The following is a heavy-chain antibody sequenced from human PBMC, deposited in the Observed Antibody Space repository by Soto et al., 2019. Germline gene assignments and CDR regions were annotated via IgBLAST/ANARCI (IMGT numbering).Heavy chain of an antibody. J-gene: IGHJ6*02. V-gene: IGHV3-23*01. CDR2: ISGSGGST. CDR3: AKGSDFWSGSPEHYYGMDV. D-gene: IGHD3-3*01. CDR1: GFTFSSYA. Sequence: GGSLRLSCAASGFTFSSYAMSWVRQAPGKGLEWVSAISGSGGSTYYADSVKGRFTISRDNSKNTLYLQMNSLRAEDTAVYYCAKGSDFWSGSPEHYYGMDVWGQGTTVTVSS.